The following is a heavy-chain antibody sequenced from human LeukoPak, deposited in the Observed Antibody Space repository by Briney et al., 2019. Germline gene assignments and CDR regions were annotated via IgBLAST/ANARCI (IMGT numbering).Heavy chain of an antibody. CDR3: ARTVAGLPLDAFDI. CDR1: GFTCSNYA. D-gene: IGHD6-19*01. V-gene: IGHV3-23*01. J-gene: IGHJ3*02. Sequence: WRSLRLSCGASGFTCSNYAMIWVRQAQGKGLEWVSGISGRGVTTYFADSVEGRFTISRDNSKNTLYLQMNSLRAEDTAVYYCARTVAGLPLDAFDIWGQGTMVTVSS. CDR2: ISGRGVTT.